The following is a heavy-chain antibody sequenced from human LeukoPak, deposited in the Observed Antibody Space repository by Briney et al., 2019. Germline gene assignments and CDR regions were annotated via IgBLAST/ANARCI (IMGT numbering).Heavy chain of an antibody. CDR2: ISGYNGYT. CDR1: GYTFTNYG. J-gene: IGHJ3*02. V-gene: IGHV1-18*01. CDR3: ARVRIGWELLYAFDI. D-gene: IGHD1-26*01. Sequence: GASVKVSCKASGYTFTNYGVSWVRQAPGQGLEWMGWISGYNGYTNYAQKFQFRVTMTTDTSTSTAYMELRSLRSDDTAVYYCARVRIGWELLYAFDIWGQGTMVTVSS.